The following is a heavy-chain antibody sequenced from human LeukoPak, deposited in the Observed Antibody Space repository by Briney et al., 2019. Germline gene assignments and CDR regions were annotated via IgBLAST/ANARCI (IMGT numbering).Heavy chain of an antibody. D-gene: IGHD2-8*01. Sequence: GGSLRLSCAASGFTFSDAWMSWVRQAPGKGLEWVGRMKSIRGGGTTDYAAPVKGRFTISRDDAKNTLYLEMSSLKTEDTAVYYRTWQWSTSLYFDCWGQGTLVTVSS. CDR3: TWQWSTSLYFDC. CDR2: MKSIRGGGTT. J-gene: IGHJ4*02. CDR1: GFTFSDAW. V-gene: IGHV3-15*01.